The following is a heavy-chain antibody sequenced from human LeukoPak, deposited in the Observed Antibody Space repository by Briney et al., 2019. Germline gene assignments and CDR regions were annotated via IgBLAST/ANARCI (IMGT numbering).Heavy chain of an antibody. Sequence: GGSLRLSCAASGFTFSSYSMNWVRQAPGKGLEWVSSISSSSSYIYYADSVKGRFTISRDNAKNSLYPQMNSLRAEDTAVYYCARGSSAGFMDFDYWGQGTQVTVSS. J-gene: IGHJ4*02. CDR1: GFTFSSYS. V-gene: IGHV3-21*01. CDR2: ISSSSSYI. CDR3: ARGSSAGFMDFDY. D-gene: IGHD6-25*01.